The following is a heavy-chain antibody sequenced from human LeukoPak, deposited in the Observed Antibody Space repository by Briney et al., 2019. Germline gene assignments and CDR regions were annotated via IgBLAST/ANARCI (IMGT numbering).Heavy chain of an antibody. CDR2: IYTSGST. CDR3: ARHGFRSGSYYFDY. J-gene: IGHJ4*02. V-gene: IGHV4-4*09. Sequence: PSETLSLTCAVYGGSFSGYYWSWIRQPPGKGLEWIGYIYTSGSTNYNPSLKSRVTISVDTSKNQFSLKLSSVTAADTAVYYCARHGFRSGSYYFDYWGQGTLVTVSS. CDR1: GGSFSGYY. D-gene: IGHD1-26*01.